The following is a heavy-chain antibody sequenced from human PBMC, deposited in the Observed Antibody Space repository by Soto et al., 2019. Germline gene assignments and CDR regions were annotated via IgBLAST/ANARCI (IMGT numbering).Heavy chain of an antibody. V-gene: IGHV3-74*01. CDR3: ARGPRGLYHHDY. Sequence: EVQLVESGGGLVQPGGSLRLSCAVSGFTFSGDWMHWVRQAAGKGLVWVARINMDGSSINYADSVKGRFTISRDNAKNTLYLQMNSLRVDDTAVYYCARGPRGLYHHDYWGQGALVTVSS. CDR2: INMDGSSI. J-gene: IGHJ4*02. D-gene: IGHD1-26*01. CDR1: GFTFSGDW.